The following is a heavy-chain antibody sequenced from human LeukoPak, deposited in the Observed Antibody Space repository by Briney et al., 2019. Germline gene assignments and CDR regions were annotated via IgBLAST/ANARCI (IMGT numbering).Heavy chain of an antibody. CDR3: ARPKYDFWSGYYFDY. D-gene: IGHD3-3*01. J-gene: IGHJ4*02. Sequence: GGSLRLSCGASGFTFSSYWMSWVRQAPGKGLEWVANIKQDGSEKYYVDSVKGRFTISRDNAKNSLYLQMNSLRAEDTAVYYCARPKYDFWSGYYFDYWGQGTLVTVSS. V-gene: IGHV3-7*01. CDR1: GFTFSSYW. CDR2: IKQDGSEK.